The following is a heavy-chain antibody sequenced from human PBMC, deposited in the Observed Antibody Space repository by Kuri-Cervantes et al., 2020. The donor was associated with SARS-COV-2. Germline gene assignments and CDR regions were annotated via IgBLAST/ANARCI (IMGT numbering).Heavy chain of an antibody. CDR1: GFTFSSYA. J-gene: IGHJ3*02. D-gene: IGHD1-1*01. CDR3: TTGGTTTSFAFDI. V-gene: IGHV3-23*01. Sequence: GESLKISCAASGFTFSSYAMSWVRQAPGKGLEWVSAISGSGCSTYYADSVKGRFTISRDNSKNTLYLQMNSLRAEDTAVYYCTTGGTTTSFAFDIWGQGTMVTVSS. CDR2: ISGSGCST.